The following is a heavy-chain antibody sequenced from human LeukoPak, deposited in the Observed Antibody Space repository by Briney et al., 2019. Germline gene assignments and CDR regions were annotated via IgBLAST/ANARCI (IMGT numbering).Heavy chain of an antibody. CDR3: VRDEYRDV. Sequence: PSETLSLTCTVSGASINKDYWAWIRQPAGKGLEWIGRIHPSGITHQNPSLRGRVTMSIDASKNQFSLNLSSVTAADTAVYYCVRDEYRDVWGKETTVTVSS. CDR1: GASINKDY. D-gene: IGHD2/OR15-2a*01. V-gene: IGHV4-4*07. CDR2: IHPSGIT. J-gene: IGHJ6*04.